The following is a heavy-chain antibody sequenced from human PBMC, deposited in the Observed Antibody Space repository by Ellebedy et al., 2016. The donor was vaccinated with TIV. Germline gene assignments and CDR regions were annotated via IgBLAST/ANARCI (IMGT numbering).Heavy chain of an antibody. J-gene: IGHJ4*02. CDR1: GFTFSDYW. D-gene: IGHD5-18*01. Sequence: GESLKISCAASGFTFSDYWMSWVRQAPGKGLVWVSEINSDGSSTNYADSVKGRFTISRDNAKNTLYLQMNSLRAEDTAVYYCARDKTWVDTAMEDWGQGTLVTVSS. V-gene: IGHV3-74*01. CDR3: ARDKTWVDTAMED. CDR2: INSDGSST.